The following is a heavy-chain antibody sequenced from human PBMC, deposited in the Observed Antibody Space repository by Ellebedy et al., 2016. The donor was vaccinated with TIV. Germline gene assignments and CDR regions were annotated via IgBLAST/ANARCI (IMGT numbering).Heavy chain of an antibody. J-gene: IGHJ4*02. V-gene: IGHV3-23*01. D-gene: IGHD4-17*01. Sequence: GGSLRLXXVASRFTFTSYGMHWVRQAPGKGLEWVSTISGTGRSTYYADSVQGRFTISRDNSKNILFLQMNSLRAEDAALYYCVKGGDYDRPDDWGQGTRVTVSS. CDR2: ISGTGRST. CDR1: RFTFTSYG. CDR3: VKGGDYDRPDD.